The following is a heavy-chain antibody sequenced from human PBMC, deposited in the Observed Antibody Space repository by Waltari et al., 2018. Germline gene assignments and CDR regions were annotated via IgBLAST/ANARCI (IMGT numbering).Heavy chain of an antibody. D-gene: IGHD3-10*01. CDR2: IYYSGST. Sequence: LTCTVSGGSISSSSYYWGWIRQPPGKGLEWIGSIYYSGSTYYNPSLKSRVTISVDTSKNQFSLKLSSVTAADTAVYYCAREVRLNWFDPWGQGTLVTVSS. CDR3: AREVRLNWFDP. CDR1: GGSISSSSYY. V-gene: IGHV4-39*07. J-gene: IGHJ5*02.